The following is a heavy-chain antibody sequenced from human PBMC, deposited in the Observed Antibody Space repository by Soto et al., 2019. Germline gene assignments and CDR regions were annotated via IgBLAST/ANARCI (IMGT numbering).Heavy chain of an antibody. Sequence: QVQLQESGPGLVKPSGTLSLTCAVSGDSISSSNWWTWVRQPPGKGLEWIGDIYHTGITNYNPSLKSRVTILVDKSKNQFSLKLTYVTAADTAVYYCASYSASGLYYYFGMDVWGQGTTVTVSS. J-gene: IGHJ6*02. CDR3: ASYSASGLYYYFGMDV. CDR2: IYHTGIT. D-gene: IGHD6-13*01. CDR1: GDSISSSNW. V-gene: IGHV4-4*02.